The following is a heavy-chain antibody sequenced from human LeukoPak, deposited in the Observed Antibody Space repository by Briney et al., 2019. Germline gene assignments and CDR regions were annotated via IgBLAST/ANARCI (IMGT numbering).Heavy chain of an antibody. V-gene: IGHV3-30*03. J-gene: IGHJ4*02. CDR2: ISYDGSNK. CDR3: ARSSYGSGSYPGDY. D-gene: IGHD3-10*01. Sequence: PGGSLRLSCAAPGFTFSSYGMHWVRQAPGKGLEWVAVISYDGSNKYYEDSVKGRFTISRDNSKNTLYLQMNSLRAEDTAVYYCARSSYGSGSYPGDYWGQGTLVTVSS. CDR1: GFTFSSYG.